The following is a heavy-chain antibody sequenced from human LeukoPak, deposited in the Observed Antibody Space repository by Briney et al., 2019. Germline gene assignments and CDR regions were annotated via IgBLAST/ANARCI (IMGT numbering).Heavy chain of an antibody. V-gene: IGHV3-20*04. CDR3: ARDSFSGSSLDY. J-gene: IGHJ4*02. CDR1: GFTFDEYG. CDR2: INWDGGST. D-gene: IGHD1-26*01. Sequence: GGSLRLSCAASGFTFDEYGMSWIRHAPGKGLEWVSSINWDGGSTAYADSVQGRFTISRDNAKNSLHLQMKSLRAEGTALYYCARDSFSGSSLDYWGQGTLVTVSS.